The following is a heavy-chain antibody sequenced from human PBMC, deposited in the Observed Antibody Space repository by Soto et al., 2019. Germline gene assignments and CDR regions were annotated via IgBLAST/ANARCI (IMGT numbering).Heavy chain of an antibody. J-gene: IGHJ4*02. Sequence: EVQLVESGGGLVQPGGSLRLSCGASGFTFSSYSMNWVRQAPGKGLEWISYIRSSNTPIYYADSVKGRFTISRDNARNSLYLQMNSLRDEDTAVYYCAREGYGSVFWGQGTLVTVSS. CDR1: GFTFSSYS. D-gene: IGHD3-10*01. CDR2: IRSSNTPI. CDR3: AREGYGSVF. V-gene: IGHV3-48*02.